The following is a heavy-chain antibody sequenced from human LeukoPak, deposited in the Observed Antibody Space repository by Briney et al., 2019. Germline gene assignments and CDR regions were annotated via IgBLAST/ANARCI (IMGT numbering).Heavy chain of an antibody. D-gene: IGHD3-22*01. J-gene: IGHJ4*02. Sequence: ASVKVSCKASGYTFTSYGIGWVRQAPGQGLEWMGWISAYNGNTNYAQKLQGRVTMTTDTSTSTAYMELRSLRSDDVAVYYCARNSKYYDSSGYSVYWGQGTLVTVSS. V-gene: IGHV1-18*03. CDR3: ARNSKYYDSSGYSVY. CDR1: GYTFTSYG. CDR2: ISAYNGNT.